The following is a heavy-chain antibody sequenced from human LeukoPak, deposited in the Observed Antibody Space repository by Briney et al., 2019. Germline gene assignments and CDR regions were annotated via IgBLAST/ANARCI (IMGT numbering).Heavy chain of an antibody. CDR2: ISSSSSYI. D-gene: IGHD1-7*01. Sequence: PGGSLRLSCAASGFTFSSYSMNWVRQAPGKGLEWVSSISSSSSYIYYADSVKGRFTISRDNAKNSLYLQMNSLRAEDMALYYCAKDIGITGTTAFDYWGQGTLVTVSS. CDR1: GFTFSSYS. V-gene: IGHV3-21*04. CDR3: AKDIGITGTTAFDY. J-gene: IGHJ4*02.